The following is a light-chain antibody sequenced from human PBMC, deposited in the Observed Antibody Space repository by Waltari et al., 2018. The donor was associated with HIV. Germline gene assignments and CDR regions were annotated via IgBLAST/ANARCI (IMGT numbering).Light chain of an antibody. CDR2: SND. CDR3: ATWDDSLNGVL. CDR1: NSNVGSKS. V-gene: IGLV1-44*01. J-gene: IGLJ2*01. Sequence: QSILTQSPSASTAPGQGVPISCSRRNSNVGSKSVNWYQRLRGTPPKLLIYSNDKRHSGVPDRFTVSKSGSSASLAISGPQSEDEGDYDCATWDDSLNGVLFGGGTKVTVL.